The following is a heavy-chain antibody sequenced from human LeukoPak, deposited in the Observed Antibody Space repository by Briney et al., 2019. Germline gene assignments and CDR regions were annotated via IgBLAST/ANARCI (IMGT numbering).Heavy chain of an antibody. CDR2: IKQDGSEK. V-gene: IGHV3-7*01. CDR3: AREPYYDFWSGYRVYFDY. Sequence: PGGSLRLSCAASGFTFSSYWMSWVRQAPGKGLEWVANIKQDGSEKYYVDSVKGRFTISRDNAKNSLYLQMNSLRAEDTAVYYCAREPYYDFWSGYRVYFDYWGQETLVTVSS. CDR1: GFTFSSYW. J-gene: IGHJ4*02. D-gene: IGHD3-3*01.